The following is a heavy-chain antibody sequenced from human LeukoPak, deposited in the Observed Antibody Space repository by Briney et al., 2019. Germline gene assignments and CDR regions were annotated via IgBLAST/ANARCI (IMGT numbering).Heavy chain of an antibody. CDR1: GPSIGRYC. J-gene: IGHJ4*02. V-gene: IGHV4-59*01. CDR2: IFFIVST. Sequence: PSPSLSLACTVAGPSIGRYCCGWVRHPPGEWMECLGYIFFIVSTNYYPSLKNRVTISVDTSKNQFSQKLISVTAADTAVYYCARGVSYYDFWSGYTFDYWGQGTLVTVSS. CDR3: ARGVSYYDFWSGYTFDY. D-gene: IGHD3-3*01.